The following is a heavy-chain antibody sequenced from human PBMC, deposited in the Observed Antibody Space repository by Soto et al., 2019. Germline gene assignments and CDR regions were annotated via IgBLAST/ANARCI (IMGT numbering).Heavy chain of an antibody. CDR2: VFSSVSA. Sequence: SETLSLTGIVSGVSVTSYTWSWVRQRANKGREWIGRVFSSVSATYNPSLKSRVSISMDTAANRISLKLASVTPADAGVYFCARDGMTTGDTWGPGTLVTVSS. J-gene: IGHJ4*02. D-gene: IGHD2-21*02. V-gene: IGHV4-4*07. CDR1: GVSVTSYT. CDR3: ARDGMTTGDT.